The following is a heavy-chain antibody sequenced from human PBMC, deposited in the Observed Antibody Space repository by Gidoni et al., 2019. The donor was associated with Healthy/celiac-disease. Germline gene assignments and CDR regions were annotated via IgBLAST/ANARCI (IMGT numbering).Heavy chain of an antibody. J-gene: IGHJ6*02. CDR2: ISGSGGST. D-gene: IGHD6-13*01. CDR1: GFPFSSYA. Sequence: EVQLLESGGGLVQPGGSLRLSCAASGFPFSSYAMSWVRQAPGKGLEWVSAISGSGGSTYYADSVKGRFTISRDNSKNTLYLQMNSLRAEDTAVYYCAKDPYSSPFYGMDVWGQGTTVTVSS. CDR3: AKDPYSSPFYGMDV. V-gene: IGHV3-23*01.